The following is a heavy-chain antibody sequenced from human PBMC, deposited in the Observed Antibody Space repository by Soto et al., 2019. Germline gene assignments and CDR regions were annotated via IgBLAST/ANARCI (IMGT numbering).Heavy chain of an antibody. Sequence: ESGGGVVQPGRSLRLSCAASGFTFRSYGMHWVRQAPGKGLEWLAVISNDGTNKYLADSVKGRLTLSRDNSRNTLSLEINNLRPEDTAVYYCGKDTLDCSGGDCPLYYYYGMDVWGQGTTVTVSS. CDR3: GKDTLDCSGGDCPLYYYYGMDV. D-gene: IGHD2-15*01. V-gene: IGHV3-30*18. J-gene: IGHJ6*02. CDR1: GFTFRSYG. CDR2: ISNDGTNK.